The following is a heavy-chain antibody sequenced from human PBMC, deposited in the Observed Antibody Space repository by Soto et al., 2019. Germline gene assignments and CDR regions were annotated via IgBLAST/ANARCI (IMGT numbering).Heavy chain of an antibody. CDR1: GFTFSSYG. CDR3: ARRSSGWYFDY. Sequence: GGSLRLSCAASGFTFSSYGMHWVRQAPGKGLEWVAVISYDGSNKYYADSVKGRFTTSRDNSKNTLYLQMNSLRAEDTAVYYCARRSSGWYFDYWGQGTLVTVSS. CDR2: ISYDGSNK. D-gene: IGHD6-19*01. V-gene: IGHV3-30*03. J-gene: IGHJ4*02.